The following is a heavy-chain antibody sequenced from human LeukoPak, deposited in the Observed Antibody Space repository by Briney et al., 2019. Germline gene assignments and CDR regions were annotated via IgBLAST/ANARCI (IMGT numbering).Heavy chain of an antibody. D-gene: IGHD1-26*01. Sequence: GGSLRLSCAASGISFSAHGMHWVRQAPGKGLERVAIIRFDGSNIHYADSVKGRFTISRDNSKNTLYLQMNSLRAEDTAVYYCVRDGVGATTYFGYFDHWGQGNLVTVSS. CDR2: IRFDGSNI. CDR3: VRDGVGATTYFGYFDH. CDR1: GISFSAHG. J-gene: IGHJ4*02. V-gene: IGHV3-33*01.